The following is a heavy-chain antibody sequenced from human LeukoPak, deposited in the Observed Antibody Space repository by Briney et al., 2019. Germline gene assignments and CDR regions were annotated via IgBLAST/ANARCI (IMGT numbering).Heavy chain of an antibody. CDR1: GASISSGDYY. J-gene: IGHJ5*02. Sequence: ASETLSLTCTVSGASISSGDYYRGWIRQTPGKGLEWIGSMYNTGKSYYNPSLKSGVTISADTSKNQFSLTVDSVTAADTSVYYCARTEGDWFDPWGQGILVTVSS. CDR3: ARTEGDWFDP. V-gene: IGHV4-39*01. CDR2: MYNTGKS.